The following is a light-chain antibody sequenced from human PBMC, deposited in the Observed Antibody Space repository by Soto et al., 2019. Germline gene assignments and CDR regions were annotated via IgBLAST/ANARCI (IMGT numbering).Light chain of an antibody. CDR2: GAS. V-gene: IGKV3-15*01. CDR3: QQYNNWYGT. CDR1: QSVSSN. J-gene: IGKJ1*01. Sequence: EIVMTQSPATLFVSPGERATLSCRASQSVSSNLAWYQQKPGQAPRLLIYGASTRATGIPARFSGSGSGTDFTLTISSLQSEDFAVYYCQQYNNWYGTFGQGTKVEIK.